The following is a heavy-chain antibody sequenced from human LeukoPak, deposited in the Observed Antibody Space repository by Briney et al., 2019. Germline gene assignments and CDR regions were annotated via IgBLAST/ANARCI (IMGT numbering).Heavy chain of an antibody. V-gene: IGHV3-49*03. CDR1: GFTFGDYA. CDR2: IRSKAYGGTT. CDR3: TRDGRRGGWDYYFDY. J-gene: IGHJ4*02. D-gene: IGHD6-19*01. Sequence: QSGGSLRLSCTASGFTFGDYAMSWFRQAPGKGLEWVGFIRSKAYGGTTEYAASVKGRFTISRDDSKSIAYLQMNSLKTEDTAVYYCTRDGRRGGWDYYFDYWGQGTLVTVSS.